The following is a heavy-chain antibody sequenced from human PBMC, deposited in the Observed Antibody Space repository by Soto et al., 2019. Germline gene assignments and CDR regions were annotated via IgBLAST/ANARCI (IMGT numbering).Heavy chain of an antibody. CDR3: ARDAQLERLPTDY. J-gene: IGHJ4*02. CDR2: ISYDGSNK. V-gene: IGHV3-30-3*01. CDR1: GFTFSSYA. D-gene: IGHD1-1*01. Sequence: GGSLRLSCAASGFTFSSYAMHWARQAPGKGLEWVAVISYDGSNKYYADSVKGRFTISRDNSKNTLYLQMNSLRAEDTAVYYCARDAQLERLPTDYWGQGTLVTVSS.